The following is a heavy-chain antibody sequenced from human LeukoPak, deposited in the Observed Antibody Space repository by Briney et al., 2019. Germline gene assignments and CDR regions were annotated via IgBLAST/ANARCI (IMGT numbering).Heavy chain of an antibody. D-gene: IGHD3-22*01. Sequence: PGGSLRLSCAASGFTFSSYAMSWVRQAPGKGLEWVSAISGSGGSTYYSDSVKGRFTISRDNSKNTLYLQMNSLRAEDTAVYYCGSGYYYDSSGYYYVWDNDAFDIWGQGTMVTVSS. CDR3: GSGYYYDSSGYYYVWDNDAFDI. V-gene: IGHV3-23*01. CDR2: ISGSGGST. J-gene: IGHJ3*02. CDR1: GFTFSSYA.